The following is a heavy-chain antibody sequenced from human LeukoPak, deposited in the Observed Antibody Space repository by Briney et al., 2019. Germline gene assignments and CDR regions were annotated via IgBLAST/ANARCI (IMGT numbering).Heavy chain of an antibody. Sequence: PSETLSPTCSVSGGSILTYSSACIRQPPGKGLEWIGYIYYSGNTNYNPSLKSRVTISLDTSKNKLSLKLTSVTAADTAVYYCARCSRDKSVGMDVWGQGTTVTVSS. CDR2: IYYSGNT. CDR3: ARCSRDKSVGMDV. V-gene: IGHV4-59*08. CDR1: GGSILTYS. J-gene: IGHJ6*02. D-gene: IGHD5-24*01.